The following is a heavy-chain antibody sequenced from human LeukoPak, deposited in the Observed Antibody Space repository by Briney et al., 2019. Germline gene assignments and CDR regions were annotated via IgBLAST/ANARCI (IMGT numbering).Heavy chain of an antibody. CDR2: ISGSGGST. Sequence: GGSLRLSCAASGFTFSSYGMSWVRQAPGKGLEWVSAISGSGGSTYYADSVKGRFTISSDNSKNTLYLQMNSLRAEDTAVYYCARDQTVAGKPFDYWGQGTLVTVSS. V-gene: IGHV3-23*01. D-gene: IGHD6-19*01. CDR3: ARDQTVAGKPFDY. CDR1: GFTFSSYG. J-gene: IGHJ4*02.